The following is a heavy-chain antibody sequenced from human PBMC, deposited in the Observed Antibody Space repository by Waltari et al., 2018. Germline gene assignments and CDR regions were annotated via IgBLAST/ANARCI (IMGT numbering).Heavy chain of an antibody. CDR1: GFTFSSYE. D-gene: IGHD3-3*01. J-gene: IGHJ3*02. V-gene: IGHV3-48*03. Sequence: EVQLVESGGGLVQPGGSLRLSCADSGFTFSSYEMNWVRQAPGKGLEWISYISSSCSTIYYADSVKGRFTISRDNAKNSLYLQMNSLRAEDTAVYYCARVTIFGVVIIRAFDIWGQGTMVTVSS. CDR2: ISSSCSTI. CDR3: ARVTIFGVVIIRAFDI.